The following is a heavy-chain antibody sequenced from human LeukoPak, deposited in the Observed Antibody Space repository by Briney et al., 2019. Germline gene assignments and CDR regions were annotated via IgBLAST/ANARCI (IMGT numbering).Heavy chain of an antibody. D-gene: IGHD4-23*01. J-gene: IGHJ4*02. CDR1: GFTFSSYG. V-gene: IGHV3-30*03. CDR2: ISYDGSNK. CDR3: GGNSGNY. Sequence: PGGSLRLSCAASGFTFSSYGMHWVRQAPGKGLEWVAVISYDGSNKYYADSVKGRFTISRDNSKNTLYLQMNSLRAEDTAVYYCGGNSGNYWGQGTLVTVSS.